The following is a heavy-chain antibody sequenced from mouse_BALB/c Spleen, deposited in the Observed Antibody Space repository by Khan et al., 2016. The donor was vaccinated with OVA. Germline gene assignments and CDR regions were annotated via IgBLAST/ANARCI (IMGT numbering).Heavy chain of an antibody. D-gene: IGHD6-2*01. Sequence: QVQLKESGAELVRPGASVKLSCKTSGYIFTSYWIHWVKQRSGQGLEWTARIYPGTDNSYYNEKFKDKATLTADKSSSTAYMQLSSLTSEDSDVYVCAREESLYHFDHGGQGTTLTVSS. CDR2: IYPGTDNS. CDR3: AREESLYHFDH. CDR1: GYIFTSYW. V-gene: IGHV1-76*01. J-gene: IGHJ2*01.